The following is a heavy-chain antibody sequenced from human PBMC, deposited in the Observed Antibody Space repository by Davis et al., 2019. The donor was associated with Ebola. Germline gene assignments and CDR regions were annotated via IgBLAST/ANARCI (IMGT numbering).Heavy chain of an antibody. CDR2: INPNSGGT. D-gene: IGHD1-26*01. Sequence: ASVKVSCKASGYTFTGYFIHWVRQAPGQGLEWMGWINPNSGGTMYAQKFKGRVTMTRDTSISTAYMDLSRLRSDDTAVYYGGRRGWDGIDIWGRGTMVIVSS. CDR1: GYTFTGYF. V-gene: IGHV1-2*02. J-gene: IGHJ3*02. CDR3: GRRGWDGIDI.